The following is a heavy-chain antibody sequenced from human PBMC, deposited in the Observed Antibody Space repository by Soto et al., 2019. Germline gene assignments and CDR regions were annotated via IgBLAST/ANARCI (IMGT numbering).Heavy chain of an antibody. CDR3: ARDPSTINKLIGVWFDP. Sequence: SVKVSCKASGDTFGRFTINWVRQAPGQGLEWMGGIKPISDITNYAQRFQGGVTFTADASTSTVYLELSSLRSEDTAMYYCARDPSTINKLIGVWFDPWGQGTLVTVSS. V-gene: IGHV1-69*13. CDR1: GDTFGRFT. J-gene: IGHJ5*02. CDR2: IKPISDIT. D-gene: IGHD4-4*01.